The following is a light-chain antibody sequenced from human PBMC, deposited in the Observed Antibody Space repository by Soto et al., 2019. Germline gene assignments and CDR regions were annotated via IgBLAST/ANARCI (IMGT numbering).Light chain of an antibody. CDR3: QQYNIWPPYT. J-gene: IGKJ2*01. CDR2: GAS. V-gene: IGKV3-15*01. CDR1: QSVSSN. Sequence: EIVMTQSPATLSVSPWERATLSCRASQSVSSNLAWYQQKPGQAPRLLIYGASTRATGIPARFSGSGSGTEFTLTISSLQSEDFAVYYCQQYNIWPPYTFGQGTKLEIK.